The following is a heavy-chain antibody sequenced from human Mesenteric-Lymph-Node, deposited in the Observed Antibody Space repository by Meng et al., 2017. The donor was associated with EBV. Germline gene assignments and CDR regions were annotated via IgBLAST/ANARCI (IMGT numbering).Heavy chain of an antibody. CDR2: IYWDDDK. D-gene: IGHD1-26*01. CDR1: GFSLSTNGVA. CDR3: AHSDVGIIPFDS. J-gene: IGHJ4*02. Sequence: QIPLKESGPTLVKPTQTLTLTCTFSGFSLSTNGVAVGWICQPPGKGLEWLALIYWDDDKRYSPSLKSRLTITKDTSKNQVVLSMTNMDPVDTGTYFCAHSDVGIIPFDSWGQGTLVTVSS. V-gene: IGHV2-5*02.